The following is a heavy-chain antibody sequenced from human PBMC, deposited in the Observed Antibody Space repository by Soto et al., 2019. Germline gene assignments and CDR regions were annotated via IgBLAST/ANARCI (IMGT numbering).Heavy chain of an antibody. CDR1: GFTFSDYW. Sequence: EVQLVESGGGLVQPGGSLRLSCADSGFTFSDYWMTWVRQAPGIGLEWVANINQDGSVKYYVDSVKGRFTISRDNANNSLYLQMNSLRVEDTAVYFCARPRGVRGLDAFDIWGQGTMVTVSS. J-gene: IGHJ3*02. CDR3: ARPRGVRGLDAFDI. V-gene: IGHV3-7*05. D-gene: IGHD3-10*01. CDR2: INQDGSVK.